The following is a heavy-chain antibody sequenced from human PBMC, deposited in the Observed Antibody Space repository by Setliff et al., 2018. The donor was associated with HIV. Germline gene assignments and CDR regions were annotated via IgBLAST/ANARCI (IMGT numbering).Heavy chain of an antibody. CDR3: ARAREYCSSTSCPYAFDI. Sequence: GGSLRLSCAASGFTFSSYEMNWVRQAPGKGLEWVSYISSSGSTIYYADSVKGRFTISRDNAKNSLYLQMNSLRAEDTAVYYRARAREYCSSTSCPYAFDIWGQGTMVTVSS. CDR2: ISSSGSTI. D-gene: IGHD2-2*01. V-gene: IGHV3-48*03. CDR1: GFTFSSYE. J-gene: IGHJ3*02.